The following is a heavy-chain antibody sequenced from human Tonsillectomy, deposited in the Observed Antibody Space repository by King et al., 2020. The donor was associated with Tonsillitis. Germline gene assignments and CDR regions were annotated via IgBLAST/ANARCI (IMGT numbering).Heavy chain of an antibody. Sequence: MPLQESGPGLVKPSETLSLTCTVSGGSISSYYWSWIRQPPGKGLEWIGYIYYSGSTNYNPSLKSRVTISVDTSKNQFSLKLSSVTAADTAVYYCARDDVGLNGWFDPWGQGTLVTVSS. CDR3: ARDDVGLNGWFDP. D-gene: IGHD1-1*01. J-gene: IGHJ5*02. CDR1: GGSISSYY. V-gene: IGHV4-59*01. CDR2: IYYSGST.